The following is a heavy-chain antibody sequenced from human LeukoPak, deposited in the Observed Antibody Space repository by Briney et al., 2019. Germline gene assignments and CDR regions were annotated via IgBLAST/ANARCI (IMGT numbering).Heavy chain of an antibody. CDR3: AKLTDS. J-gene: IGHJ5*01. CDR2: ISGSGAGT. Sequence: PGGSLRLSCSASGFTFSSYAMHWVRQAPGKGLEWVSDISGSGAGTYYADSVKGRFTISRDNSKNTLYLQMSSLGADDTAVYYCAKLTDSWGQGTLVSVSS. V-gene: IGHV3-23*01. CDR1: GFTFSSYA.